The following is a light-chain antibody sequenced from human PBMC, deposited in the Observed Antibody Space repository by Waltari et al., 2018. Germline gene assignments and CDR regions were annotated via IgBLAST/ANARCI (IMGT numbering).Light chain of an antibody. CDR2: GAS. CDR1: QSVSSN. J-gene: IGKJ2*01. CDR3: QQYNNWLYT. V-gene: IGKV3-15*01. Sequence: EIVMTQSPATLSVSPGERATLSCRASQSVSSNLAWYRQKPGQAPRLLIYGASTRVTGIPARFSGSGSGTEFTLTISSLQSEDFAVYYCQQYNNWLYTFGQGTKLEIK.